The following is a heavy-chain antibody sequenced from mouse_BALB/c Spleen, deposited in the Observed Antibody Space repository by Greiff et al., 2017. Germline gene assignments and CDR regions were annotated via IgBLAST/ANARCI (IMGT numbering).Heavy chain of an antibody. CDR2: ISSGGST. D-gene: IGHD1-1*01. J-gene: IGHJ2*01. CDR1: GFTFSSYA. V-gene: IGHV5-6-5*01. Sequence: DVMLVESGGGLVKPGGSLKLSCAASGFTFSSYAMSWVRQTPEKRLEWVASISSGGSTYYPDSVKGRFTISRDNARNILYLQMSSLRSEDTAMYYCAREGGVVAKPYYFDYWGQGTTLTVSS. CDR3: AREGGVVAKPYYFDY.